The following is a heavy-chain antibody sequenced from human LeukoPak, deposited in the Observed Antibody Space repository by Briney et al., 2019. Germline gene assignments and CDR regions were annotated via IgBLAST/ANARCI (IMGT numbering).Heavy chain of an antibody. J-gene: IGHJ4*02. CDR2: IYTSGST. Sequence: PSETLSLTCAVYGGSFSGYYWNWIRQPAGKGLEWIGRIYTSGSTNYNPSLESRVTISVDTSKNQFSLKLTSVTAADTAVYYCAREGIAAADFDYWGQGTLVTVSS. CDR1: GGSFSGYY. D-gene: IGHD6-13*01. V-gene: IGHV4-4*07. CDR3: AREGIAAADFDY.